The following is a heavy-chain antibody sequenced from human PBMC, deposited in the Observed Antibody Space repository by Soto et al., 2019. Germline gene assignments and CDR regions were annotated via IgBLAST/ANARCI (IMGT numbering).Heavy chain of an antibody. J-gene: IGHJ4*02. Sequence: GGSLRLSCAASGFTFSAYGMHWVRQAPGKGLEWVAVLSYDGSNTYYADSVKGRFTISRDNSKNTLYLQMNSLRAEDTAVYYCAKDFTIFGVVISYYFDYWGQGTLVTVSS. CDR3: AKDFTIFGVVISYYFDY. V-gene: IGHV3-30*18. D-gene: IGHD3-3*01. CDR2: LSYDGSNT. CDR1: GFTFSAYG.